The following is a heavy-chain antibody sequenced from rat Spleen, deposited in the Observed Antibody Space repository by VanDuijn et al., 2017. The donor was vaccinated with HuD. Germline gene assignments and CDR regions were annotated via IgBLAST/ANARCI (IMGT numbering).Heavy chain of an antibody. D-gene: IGHD1-5*01. V-gene: IGHV5-62*01. CDR3: ATLNNIGTTDNWLAY. CDR1: GFTFNNYW. CDR2: IGSSGGT. Sequence: VQLVESGGGLVQPGRSLKLSCVASGFTFNNYWMSWTRQAPGKGLDWVAYIGSSGGTFYADAVKDRFTISRDNAKNTLYLQLNSLKSEDTALYYCATLNNIGTTDNWLAYWGQGTLVTVSS. J-gene: IGHJ3*01.